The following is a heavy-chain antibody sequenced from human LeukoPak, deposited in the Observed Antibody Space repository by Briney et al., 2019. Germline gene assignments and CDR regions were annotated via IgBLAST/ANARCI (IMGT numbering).Heavy chain of an antibody. D-gene: IGHD1-7*01. CDR3: ARGNNENYFDWFDP. V-gene: IGHV5-51*01. CDR2: IYPGDSET. J-gene: IGHJ5*02. Sequence: GESLKISFKASGYKFATYWIGWVRQMPGKGLEWMGLIYPGDSETRYSPSFQGQITISADESISTAYLQWSRVKASDTAIYYCARGNNENYFDWFDPWGQGTLVTVSS. CDR1: GYKFATYW.